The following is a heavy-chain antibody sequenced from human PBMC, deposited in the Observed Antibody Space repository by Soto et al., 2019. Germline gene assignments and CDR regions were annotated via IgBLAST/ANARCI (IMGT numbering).Heavy chain of an antibody. CDR3: AGGKDTSPRGGLDG. CDR2: IYPDDSDT. V-gene: IGHV5-51*01. CDR1: GFNFPTFW. D-gene: IGHD3-16*01. J-gene: IGHJ4*02. Sequence: PGESLKISCKHSGFNFPTFWIAWVRQMPGKGLEWMGTIYPDDSDTRYSPSFQGQVTISADKSIQTAYLQWGSLKASDSALYYCAGGKDTSPRGGLDGWGQGTLVTVSS.